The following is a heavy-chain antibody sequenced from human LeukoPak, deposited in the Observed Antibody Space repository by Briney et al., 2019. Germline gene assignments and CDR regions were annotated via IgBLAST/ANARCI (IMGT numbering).Heavy chain of an antibody. V-gene: IGHV3-74*01. Sequence: GGALRLSCVASGFTFSNYWMQWVRQVPGKGLVWVSRLNGDGTNIIYADSVKGRFTISRDNAENTLYLQMNSLRAEDTALYYCARSQSGVFDVWGQGTMVTVSS. D-gene: IGHD2-8*01. CDR1: GFTFSNYW. J-gene: IGHJ3*01. CDR3: ARSQSGVFDV. CDR2: LNGDGTNI.